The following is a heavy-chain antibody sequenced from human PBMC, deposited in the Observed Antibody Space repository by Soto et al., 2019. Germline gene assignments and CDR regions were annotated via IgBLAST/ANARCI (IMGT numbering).Heavy chain of an antibody. J-gene: IGHJ3*02. V-gene: IGHV3-30*18. CDR2: ISYDGSNK. CDR1: GFTFSSYG. Sequence: GGSLRLSCAASGFTFSSYGMHWVRQAPGKGLEWVAVISYDGSNKYYADSVKGRFTISRDNSKNTLYLQMNSLRAEDTAVYYCANDLGGGGAFDIWGQGTMVTVSS. CDR3: ANDLGGGGAFDI. D-gene: IGHD3-16*01.